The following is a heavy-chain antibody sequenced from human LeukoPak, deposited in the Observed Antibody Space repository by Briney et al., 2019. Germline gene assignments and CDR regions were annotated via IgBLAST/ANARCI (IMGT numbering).Heavy chain of an antibody. Sequence: PSETLSLTCTVSGGSIRSYYWSWIRQPPGKGLEWIGYIYYSGSTNYNPSLKSRVTISVDTSKNQFSLKLSSVTAADTAVYYCARGQQLTYYYYYYMDVWGKGTTVTVSS. D-gene: IGHD6-13*01. V-gene: IGHV4-59*01. CDR3: ARGQQLTYYYYYYMDV. J-gene: IGHJ6*03. CDR1: GGSIRSYY. CDR2: IYYSGST.